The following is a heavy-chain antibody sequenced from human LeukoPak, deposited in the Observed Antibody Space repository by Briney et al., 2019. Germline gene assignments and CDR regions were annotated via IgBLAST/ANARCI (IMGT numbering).Heavy chain of an antibody. CDR2: INHSGST. J-gene: IGHJ4*02. Sequence: PSETLSLTCAVYGGSFSGYYWSWIRQPPGKGLEWIGEINHSGSTNYNPSLKSRVTISVDTSKNQFSLKLSSVTAADTAVYYCARRGSSGYYGVRNSDYWGQGTLVTVSS. CDR1: GGSFSGYY. CDR3: ARRGSSGYYGVRNSDY. D-gene: IGHD3-22*01. V-gene: IGHV4-34*01.